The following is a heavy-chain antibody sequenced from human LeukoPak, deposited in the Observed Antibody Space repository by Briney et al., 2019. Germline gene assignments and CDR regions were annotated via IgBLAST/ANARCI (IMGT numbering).Heavy chain of an antibody. Sequence: GGSLRLSCAASGFTLSTYEMNWVRQAPGKGPEWVSYISSSGSSIYYADSIKGRFTISRDNAKNSLYLQMNSLRAEDTAVYYCARGRVTGDYVRDFDFWGQGTLVTVSS. J-gene: IGHJ4*02. CDR2: ISSSGSSI. CDR3: ARGRVTGDYVRDFDF. V-gene: IGHV3-48*03. D-gene: IGHD4-17*01. CDR1: GFTLSTYE.